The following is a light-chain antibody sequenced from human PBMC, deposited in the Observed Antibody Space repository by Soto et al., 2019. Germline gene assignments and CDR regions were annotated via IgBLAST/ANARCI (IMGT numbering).Light chain of an antibody. CDR1: SSDFGYDS. CDR2: EVV. V-gene: IGLV2-14*01. Sequence: QSVLTQPASVSGSPGQSITISCTGTSSDFGYDSVSWYQQHPDKAPKLLIYEVVNRPSGISSRFSASKSGNTASLTISGLQADDEADYYCTSFTTTEVIFGGGTKLTV. J-gene: IGLJ2*01. CDR3: TSFTTTEVI.